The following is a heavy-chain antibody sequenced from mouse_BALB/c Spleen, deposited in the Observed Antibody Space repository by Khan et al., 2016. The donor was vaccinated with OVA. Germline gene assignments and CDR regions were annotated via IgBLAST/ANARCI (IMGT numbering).Heavy chain of an antibody. V-gene: IGHV2-9*02. CDR1: GFSLITYG. Sequence: QVQLKESGPGLVAPSQSLSITCTVSGFSLITYGVHWVRQSPGKGLEWLGVIWAGGSTNYNSAFMSRLSISKDNSKSQVFLKMNSLQTDDTAMYYCAIETAYYGDYEAMDYWGQGTSVTVSS. CDR2: IWAGGST. J-gene: IGHJ4*01. CDR3: AIETAYYGDYEAMDY. D-gene: IGHD2-13*01.